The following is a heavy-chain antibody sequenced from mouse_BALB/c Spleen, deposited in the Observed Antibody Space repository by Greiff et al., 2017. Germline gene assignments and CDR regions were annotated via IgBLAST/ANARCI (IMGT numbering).Heavy chain of an antibody. V-gene: IGHV7-3*02. CDR2: IRNKANGYTT. J-gene: IGHJ3*01. CDR1: GFTFTDYY. Sequence: VQLVESGGGLVQPGGSLRLSCATSGFTFTDYYMSWVRQPPGKALEWLGFIRNKANGYTTEYSASVKGRFTISRDNSQSILYLQMNTLRAEDSATYYCARDNYGLFAYWGQGTLVTVSA. CDR3: ARDNYGLFAY. D-gene: IGHD1-2*01.